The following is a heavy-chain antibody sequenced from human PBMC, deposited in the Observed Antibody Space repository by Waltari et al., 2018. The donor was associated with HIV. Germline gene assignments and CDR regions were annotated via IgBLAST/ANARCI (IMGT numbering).Heavy chain of an antibody. V-gene: IGHV3-9*01. D-gene: IGHD2-15*01. J-gene: IGHJ6*02. CDR2: ISWNSGSI. CDR3: AKDLGNRAYSEVLVINGMDV. Sequence: AASGFTFDDYAMHWVRQAPGKGLEWVSGISWNSGSIGYADSVKGRFTISRDNAKNSLYLQMNSLRAEDTALYYCAKDLGNRAYSEVLVINGMDVWGQGTTVTVSS. CDR1: GFTFDDYA.